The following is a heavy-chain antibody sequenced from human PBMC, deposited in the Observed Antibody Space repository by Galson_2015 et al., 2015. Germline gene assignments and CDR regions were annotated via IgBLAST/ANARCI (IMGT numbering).Heavy chain of an antibody. V-gene: IGHV1-69*01. CDR3: ARSPGGKIVVVPAANYYYGMDV. J-gene: IGHJ6*02. CDR1: GGTFGSYA. D-gene: IGHD2-2*01. Sequence: LVKVSCKASGGTFGSYAISWAPQAPGQGLEWMSGLIPIFSTANYAHKFQGRVTVTAHESTSTAYMELSSLRSEDTGVYYSARSPGGKIVVVPAANYYYGMDVWGQGTTVTVSS. CDR2: LIPIFSTA.